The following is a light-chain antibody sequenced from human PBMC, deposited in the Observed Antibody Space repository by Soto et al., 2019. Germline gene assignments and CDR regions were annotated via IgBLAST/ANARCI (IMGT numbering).Light chain of an antibody. V-gene: IGLV3-1*01. CDR1: TVGDKY. CDR3: QAWDSSTVG. Sequence: SYELTQPPSVSVSPGQTASITCSGDTVGDKYASWYHQKQGQSPVLVIYQNSKRPSGIPARFSYSISGHTATLTISATQAMDEADYYCQAWDSSTVGFGGGTKLTVL. J-gene: IGLJ2*01. CDR2: QNS.